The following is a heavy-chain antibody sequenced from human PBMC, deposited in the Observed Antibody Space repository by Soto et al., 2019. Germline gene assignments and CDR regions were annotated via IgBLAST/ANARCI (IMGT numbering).Heavy chain of an antibody. J-gene: IGHJ4*02. V-gene: IGHV1-69*01. CDR2: IIPIFGTA. Sequence: QVQLVQSGAEVKKPGSSVKVSCKASGGTFSSYAISWVRQAPGQGVEWMGGIIPIFGTANYAQQFQGRVTITADESTSTAYMELSSLRSEDTAVYYFARAAVGAMSYFDYWGQGTLVTVSS. D-gene: IGHD1-26*01. CDR1: GGTFSSYA. CDR3: ARAAVGAMSYFDY.